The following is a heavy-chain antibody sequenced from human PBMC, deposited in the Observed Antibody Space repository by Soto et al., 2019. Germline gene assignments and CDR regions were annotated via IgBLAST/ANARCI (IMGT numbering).Heavy chain of an antibody. D-gene: IGHD2-2*02. Sequence: VGSLRLSCAASGFTFSSYAMHWVRQAPGKGLEWVAVISYDGSNKYYADSVKGRFTIPRDNSKDTLYLQMNSLRAEDTAVYYCASTYCSSTSCYTHHLDYWGQGTLVTVSS. J-gene: IGHJ4*02. V-gene: IGHV3-30-3*01. CDR2: ISYDGSNK. CDR3: ASTYCSSTSCYTHHLDY. CDR1: GFTFSSYA.